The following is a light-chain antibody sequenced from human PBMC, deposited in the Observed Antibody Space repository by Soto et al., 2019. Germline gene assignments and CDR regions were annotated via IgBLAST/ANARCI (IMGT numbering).Light chain of an antibody. CDR2: DVR. CDR3: CAYGDSYRFV. CDR1: SRDIGAYDH. J-gene: IGLJ1*01. V-gene: IGLV2-11*01. Sequence: QSVLTQPRSVSGSPGQSVTISCTGSSRDIGAYDHVSWYQQFPGKAPKVIIYDVRKRPSGVPDRFSGSKSGNAVSLTISGLQAEDEADYYCCAYGDSYRFVFGPGTKVTVL.